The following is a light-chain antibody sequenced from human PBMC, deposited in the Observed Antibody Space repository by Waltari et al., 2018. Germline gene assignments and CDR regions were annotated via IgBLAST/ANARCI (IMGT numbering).Light chain of an antibody. Sequence: SFELTQPSSVSVSPGQTASIACSGDHLGSKWTSWYQQKAGQSPVLVIYADSERPSGGPGRFSAARSGDTVTLNSSGTQDLDEADYYCQTWDSNIFVFGPGTKVTVL. V-gene: IGLV3-1*01. J-gene: IGLJ1*01. CDR3: QTWDSNIFV. CDR1: HLGSKW. CDR2: ADS.